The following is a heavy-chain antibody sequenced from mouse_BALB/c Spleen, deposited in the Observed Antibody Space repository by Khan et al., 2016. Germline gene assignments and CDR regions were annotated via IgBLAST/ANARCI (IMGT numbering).Heavy chain of an antibody. CDR2: INPDSYTI. Sequence: EVKLLESGGGLVHPGGSLTLSCAASGFDFSSYWMSWVRQAPGKGLEWIGEINPDSYTINYTPSLTDKFIISRDNAKNTLYLQMSKVRSEDTALYYCARAGYYGYLAYWGQGTLVTVSA. J-gene: IGHJ3*01. V-gene: IGHV4-1*02. D-gene: IGHD1-1*01. CDR1: GFDFSSYW. CDR3: ARAGYYGYLAY.